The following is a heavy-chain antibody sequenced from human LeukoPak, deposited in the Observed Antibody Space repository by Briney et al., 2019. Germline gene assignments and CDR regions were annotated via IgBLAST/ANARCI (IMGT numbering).Heavy chain of an antibody. CDR1: GDSVSNNRAT. J-gene: IGHJ3*02. CDR2: TFYRTQWYT. D-gene: IGHD2-2*01. Sequence: SQTLSLTCDISGDSVSNNRATWNWIRQSPSGGLEWLGRTFYRTQWYTDYAVSVKSRITINPDTSKNQFSLQLNSVTPEDTAVYYCARDAPTGGSSYAFDIWGQGTMVTVSS. CDR3: ARDAPTGGSSYAFDI. V-gene: IGHV6-1*01.